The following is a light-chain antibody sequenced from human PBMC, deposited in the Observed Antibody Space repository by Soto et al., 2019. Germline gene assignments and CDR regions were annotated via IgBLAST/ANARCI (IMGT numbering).Light chain of an antibody. J-gene: IGKJ1*01. Sequence: EIVLTQSPGTLSLSPGERVTLSCRASQSVSSNYLAWYQQKPGQAPRLLIYSAFSRATGIPARFSGSGSGTDFTLTISRLEPEDFAVYYCQYCGSSPWTFGQRTKVEIK. CDR3: QYCGSSPWT. V-gene: IGKV3-20*01. CDR1: QSVSSNY. CDR2: SAF.